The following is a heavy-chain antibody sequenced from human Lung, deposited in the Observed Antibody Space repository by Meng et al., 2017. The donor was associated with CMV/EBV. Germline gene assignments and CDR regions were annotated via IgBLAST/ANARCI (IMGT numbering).Heavy chain of an antibody. V-gene: IGHV3-23*01. D-gene: IGHD6-13*01. CDR1: GFIFSNYA. CDR2: ISDSGGNT. Sequence: ESXKISXAASGFIFSNYALSWVRQAPGKGLEWVSTISDSGGNTYYADSVKGRFTISRDNSKNTLYLQMNSLRAEDTAVYYCAKCRSGIAAALNYWGQGTLVXVSS. CDR3: AKCRSGIAAALNY. J-gene: IGHJ4*02.